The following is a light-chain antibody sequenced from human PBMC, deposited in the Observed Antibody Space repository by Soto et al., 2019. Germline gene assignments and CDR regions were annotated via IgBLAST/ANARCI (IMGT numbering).Light chain of an antibody. CDR2: YDR. V-gene: IGLV3-21*04. J-gene: IGLJ1*01. CDR1: NIGRKS. Sequence: SYELTQPPSVSLAPGETASIACGGDNIGRKSVHWYQQKPGQAPVVVMYYDRDRPSRIPERFSGSNSGNTATLTISWVEAGDEADYYCQVYDSSSDHFVFGTGTKLTVL. CDR3: QVYDSSSDHFV.